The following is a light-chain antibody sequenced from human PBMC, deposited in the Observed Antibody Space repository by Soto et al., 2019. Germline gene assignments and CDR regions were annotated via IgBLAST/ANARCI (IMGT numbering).Light chain of an antibody. J-gene: IGKJ4*01. CDR3: QQYNNWPLT. CDR2: AAS. V-gene: IGKV3-15*01. CDR1: QSVSSN. Sequence: EIVMTQSPATLSVSPGERATLSCRASQSVSSNLAWYQQKPGQAPRLLIYAASTRATSSPDRFSGSGSGTEFTLTISSLQSEDFAVYYCQQYNNWPLTFGGGTKVEIK.